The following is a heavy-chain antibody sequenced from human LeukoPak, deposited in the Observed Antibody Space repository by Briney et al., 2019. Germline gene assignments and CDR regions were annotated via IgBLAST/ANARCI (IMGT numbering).Heavy chain of an antibody. CDR1: GFTFSSYS. J-gene: IGHJ4*02. V-gene: IGHV3-30*03. CDR3: ARDELGPNEIDY. CDR2: ISSDGSEK. Sequence: GGSLRLSCAASGFTFSSYSMNWVRQAPGKGLESLAVISSDGSEKYYADSAKGRFTISRDNSKNTLYLQMNSLTVEDTAVYYCARDELGPNEIDYWGQGTLVTVSS. D-gene: IGHD7-27*01.